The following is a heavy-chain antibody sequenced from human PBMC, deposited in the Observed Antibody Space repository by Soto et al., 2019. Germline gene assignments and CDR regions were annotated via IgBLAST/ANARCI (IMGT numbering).Heavy chain of an antibody. CDR2: MNPNSGNT. Sequence: QVQLVQSGAEVKKPGSSVKVSCKASGGTFSSYAISWVRQATGQGLEWMGWMNPNSGNTGYAQKFQGRVTMTRNTSISTAYMELSSLRSEDTAVYYCARGGCRDGYNDLAHDAFDIWGQGTMVTVSS. CDR3: ARGGCRDGYNDLAHDAFDI. V-gene: IGHV1-8*02. J-gene: IGHJ3*02. CDR1: GGTFSSYA. D-gene: IGHD5-12*01.